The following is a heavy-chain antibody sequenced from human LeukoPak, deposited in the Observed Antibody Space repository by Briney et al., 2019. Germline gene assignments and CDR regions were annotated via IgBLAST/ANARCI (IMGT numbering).Heavy chain of an antibody. V-gene: IGHV3-30*02. CDR2: IRYDGSNK. D-gene: IGHD6-13*01. J-gene: IGHJ4*02. CDR1: GFTFSSYG. Sequence: GGSLRLSCAASGFTFSSYGMHWVRQAPGKGLEWVAFIRYDGSNKYYADSVKGRFTISRDNSKNTLYLQMNSLRAEDTAVYYCAKGKSSWYTLDYWGQGTLVTVSS. CDR3: AKGKSSWYTLDY.